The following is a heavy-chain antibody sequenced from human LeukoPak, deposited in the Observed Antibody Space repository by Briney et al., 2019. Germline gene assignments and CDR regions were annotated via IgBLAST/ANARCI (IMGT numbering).Heavy chain of an antibody. CDR1: GGSISSHY. CDR3: VRSKSGTYGWFDP. J-gene: IGHJ5*02. Sequence: SETLSLTCTVSGGSISSHYWSWIRQPPGKGLEWIGYIYYSGSTNYNPSLKSRVTISVDTSKNQFSLKLSSVTAADTAVYYCVRSKSGTYGWFDPWGQGTLVTVSS. D-gene: IGHD4-17*01. CDR2: IYYSGST. V-gene: IGHV4-59*11.